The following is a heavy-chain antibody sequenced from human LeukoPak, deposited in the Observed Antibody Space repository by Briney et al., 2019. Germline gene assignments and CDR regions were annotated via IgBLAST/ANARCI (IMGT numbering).Heavy chain of an antibody. CDR2: INSDGSSI. CDR1: GFTFSSYW. J-gene: IGHJ4*02. CDR3: ARAWGQYYFDY. D-gene: IGHD3-16*01. Sequence: GGSLTLSCAASGFTFSSYWMHWVRQAPGKGLVWVSRINSDGSSISYADSVKGRFTISRDNAKNTLYLQMNSLRAEDTAVYYCARAWGQYYFDYWGQGTLVTVSS. V-gene: IGHV3-74*01.